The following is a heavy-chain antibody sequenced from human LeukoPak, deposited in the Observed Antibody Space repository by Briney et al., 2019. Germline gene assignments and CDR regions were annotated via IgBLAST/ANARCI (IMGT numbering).Heavy chain of an antibody. V-gene: IGHV3-7*01. CDR2: LNQDASAS. D-gene: IGHD1-7*01. CDR3: ATSADSPGNS. Sequence: GGSLRLSCVASGFTFSSHWMNWVRQAPGEGLEWLANLNQDASASYYVDSVKGRFTISRDNAENSLYLQMSNLRAEDTAVYYCATSADSPGNSWGQGTLITVSS. J-gene: IGHJ1*01. CDR1: GFTFSSHW.